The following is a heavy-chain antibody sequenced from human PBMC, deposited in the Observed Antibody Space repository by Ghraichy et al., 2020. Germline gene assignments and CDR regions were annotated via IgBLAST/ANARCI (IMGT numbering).Heavy chain of an antibody. CDR3: YSSGYYYVGGGADY. Sequence: ASVKVSCKASGYTFTGYYMHWVRQAPGQGLEWMGWINPNSGGTNYAQKFQGRVTMTRDTSIGTAYMELSRLRSDDTAVYFCYSSGYYYVGGGADYWGQGTLVTVSS. CDR2: INPNSGGT. V-gene: IGHV1-2*02. J-gene: IGHJ4*02. D-gene: IGHD3-22*01. CDR1: GYTFTGYY.